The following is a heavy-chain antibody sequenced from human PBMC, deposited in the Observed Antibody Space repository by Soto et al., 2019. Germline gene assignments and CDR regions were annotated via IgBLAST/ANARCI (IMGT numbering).Heavy chain of an antibody. Sequence: AGGSLRLSCAASGFTFSSYWMSWVRQAPGKGLEWVANIKQDGSEKYYVDSVKGRFTISRDNAKNSLYLQMNSLRAEDTAVYYCARDESSDVVVVAATSKDAFDIWGQGTMVTVSS. V-gene: IGHV3-7*01. D-gene: IGHD2-15*01. CDR2: IKQDGSEK. CDR3: ARDESSDVVVVAATSKDAFDI. CDR1: GFTFSSYW. J-gene: IGHJ3*02.